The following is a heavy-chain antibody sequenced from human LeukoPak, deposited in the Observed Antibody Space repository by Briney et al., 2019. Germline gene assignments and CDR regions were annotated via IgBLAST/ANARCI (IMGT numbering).Heavy chain of an antibody. J-gene: IGHJ4*02. Sequence: GGSLRLSCAASGFTFDSHDMSWVRQTPGKGLEWVSSIKRRGKNTNYADSVKGRFTILRDDSKNTLYLQMNSLRVEDTALYYCAQGDWVDFCGQGTLVTVSS. V-gene: IGHV3-23*01. CDR3: AQGDWVDF. CDR1: GFTFDSHD. D-gene: IGHD2-21*02. CDR2: IKRRGKNT.